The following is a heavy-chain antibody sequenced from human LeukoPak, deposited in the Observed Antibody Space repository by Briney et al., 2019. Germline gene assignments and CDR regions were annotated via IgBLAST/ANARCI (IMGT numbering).Heavy chain of an antibody. CDR1: GFTFSSYS. V-gene: IGHV3-21*01. D-gene: IGHD3-10*01. Sequence: GGSLRLSCAASGFTFSSYSMNWVRQAPGKGLEWVSSISSSSSYIYYADSVKGRFTISRDNAKNSLYLQMNSLRAEDTALYYCVNSWALSRFGEFASDYWGQGTLVTVSS. J-gene: IGHJ4*02. CDR3: VNSWALSRFGEFASDY. CDR2: ISSSSSYI.